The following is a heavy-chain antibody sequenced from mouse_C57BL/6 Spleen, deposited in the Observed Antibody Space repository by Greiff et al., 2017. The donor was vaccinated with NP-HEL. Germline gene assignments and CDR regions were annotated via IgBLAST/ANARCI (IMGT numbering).Heavy chain of an antibody. V-gene: IGHV1-50*01. CDR1: GYTFTSYW. CDR2: IDPSDSYT. CDR3: ARSYYGSSYYFDD. D-gene: IGHD1-1*01. J-gene: IGHJ2*01. Sequence: QVQLQQPGAELVKPGASVKLSCKASGYTFTSYWMQWVKQRPGQGLEWIGEIDPSDSYTNYNQKFKGKATLTVDTSSSTAYMQLSSLTSEDSAVYYCARSYYGSSYYFDDWGKGTTLTVSS.